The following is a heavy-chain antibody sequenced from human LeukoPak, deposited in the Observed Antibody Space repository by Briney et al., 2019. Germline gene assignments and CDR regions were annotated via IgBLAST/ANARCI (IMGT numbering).Heavy chain of an antibody. J-gene: IGHJ3*02. Sequence: PGGSLRLSCAASGFTFDDYGMSWVRQAPGKGLEWVSGINWDGGSTGYADSVKGRFTISRDNAKNSLYLQMNSLRAEDTALYYCARTKQQLVLDAFDIRGQGTMVTVSS. CDR2: INWDGGST. CDR1: GFTFDDYG. V-gene: IGHV3-20*04. D-gene: IGHD6-13*01. CDR3: ARTKQQLVLDAFDI.